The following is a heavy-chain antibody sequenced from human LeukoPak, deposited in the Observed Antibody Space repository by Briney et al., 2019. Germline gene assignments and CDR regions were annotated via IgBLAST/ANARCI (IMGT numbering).Heavy chain of an antibody. CDR3: ARAPSAGYDFWSGYFDY. V-gene: IGHV4-59*01. Sequence: PSETLSLTCTVSGGSISSYYSSWIRQPPGKGLEWIGYIYYSGSTNYNPSLKSRVTISVDTSKNQFSLKLSSVTAADTAVYYCARAPSAGYDFWSGYFDYWGQGTLVTVSS. J-gene: IGHJ4*02. CDR1: GGSISSYY. CDR2: IYYSGST. D-gene: IGHD3-3*01.